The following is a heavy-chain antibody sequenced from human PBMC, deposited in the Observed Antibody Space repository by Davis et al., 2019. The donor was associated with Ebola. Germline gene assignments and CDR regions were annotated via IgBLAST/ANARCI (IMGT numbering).Heavy chain of an antibody. V-gene: IGHV3-23*01. CDR3: VKKGRLVPGDSWFDA. Sequence: PGGSLRLSCAASGFTFSRYVITWVRQAPGKGPEWVSGITGSSDLTTYADSVKGRFTISRGNSKNTLYLQMNDLRVEDPAVYHCVKKGRLVPGDSWFDAWGQGTLVTVSS. J-gene: IGHJ5*02. CDR1: GFTFSRYV. CDR2: ITGSSDLT. D-gene: IGHD1-1*01.